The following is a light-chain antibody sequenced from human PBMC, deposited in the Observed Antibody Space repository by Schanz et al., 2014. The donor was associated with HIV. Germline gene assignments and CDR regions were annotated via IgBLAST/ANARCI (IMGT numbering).Light chain of an antibody. CDR2: AAS. CDR1: QGISSY. J-gene: IGKJ1*01. CDR3: QQYYRTPWT. V-gene: IGKV1-8*01. Sequence: AIRITQSPSSLSASTGDRVTITCRASQGISSYLAWYQQKPGKAPKLLIYAASTLQSGVPSRFSGSGSGTDFTLTISSLQPEDVAVYYCQQYYRTPWTFGQGTKVEIK.